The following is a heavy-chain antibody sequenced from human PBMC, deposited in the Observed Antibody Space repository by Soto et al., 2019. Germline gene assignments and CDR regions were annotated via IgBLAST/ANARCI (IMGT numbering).Heavy chain of an antibody. CDR3: AREGSTRKIHAFDI. CDR2: IQSDESSR. CDR1: GFNFRNSG. D-gene: IGHD2-2*01. V-gene: IGHV3-30*02. J-gene: IGHJ3*02. Sequence: GGSMGLSCAASGFNFRNSGVHWVRQAPGKGLEWVAFIQSDESSRYFGDSVKGRITISRDNLKNTVYLQMNSLRAEDTAVYYCAREGSTRKIHAFDIWGQGTMVTVSS.